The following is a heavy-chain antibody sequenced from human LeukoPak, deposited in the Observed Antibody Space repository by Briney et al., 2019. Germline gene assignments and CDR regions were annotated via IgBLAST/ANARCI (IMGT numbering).Heavy chain of an antibody. D-gene: IGHD3-22*01. V-gene: IGHV4-59*01. CDR3: ARCMRSIGSSGYYLDY. CDR1: GGSISSYY. Sequence: PSETLSLTCAVYGGSISSYYWSWIRQPPGKGLEWIGYIYYSGSTNYNPSLKSRVTISVDTSKNQFSLKLSSVTAADTAVYYCARCMRSIGSSGYYLDYWGQGTLVTVSS. J-gene: IGHJ4*02. CDR2: IYYSGST.